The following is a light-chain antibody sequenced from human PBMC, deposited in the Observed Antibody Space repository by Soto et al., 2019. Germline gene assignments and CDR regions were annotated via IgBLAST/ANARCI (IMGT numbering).Light chain of an antibody. J-gene: IGLJ1*01. V-gene: IGLV2-14*01. CDR2: DVS. CDR3: SSYTSSNTLV. Sequence: QSALTQPASVSGSPGQSITISCTGTSSDVGGYNYVSWYQQDPGKAPKLMIYDVSNRPSGVSSRFSASKSGDTASLTISGLQAEDEADYYCSSYTSSNTLVFGTGTKLTVL. CDR1: SSDVGGYNY.